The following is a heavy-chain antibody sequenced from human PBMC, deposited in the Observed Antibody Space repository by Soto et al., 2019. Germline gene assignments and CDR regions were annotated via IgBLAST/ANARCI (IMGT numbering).Heavy chain of an antibody. CDR2: IYYSGST. Sequence: PSETLSLTCTVSGGSISSGDYYWSWIRQPPGKGLEWIGYIYYSGSTYYNPSLKSRVTISVDTSKNQFSLKLSSVTAADTAVYYCARARQDEVWLLRDNWFDPWGQGTLVTVSS. D-gene: IGHD3-22*01. CDR1: GGSISSGDYY. J-gene: IGHJ5*02. CDR3: ARARQDEVWLLRDNWFDP. V-gene: IGHV4-30-4*01.